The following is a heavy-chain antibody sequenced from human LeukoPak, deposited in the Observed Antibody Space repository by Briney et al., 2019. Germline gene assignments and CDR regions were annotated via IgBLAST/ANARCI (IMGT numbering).Heavy chain of an antibody. Sequence: GGSLRLSCAASGFTFSSYEMNWVRQAPGKGLEWVAFIQYDGGNTHYADSVKGRFSISRDNSKNTLYLQMNILRAEDTAVYYCAKGGWTGYYPIFDSWGHGTLVTVSS. V-gene: IGHV3-30*02. D-gene: IGHD3/OR15-3a*01. J-gene: IGHJ4*01. CDR3: AKGGWTGYYPIFDS. CDR2: IQYDGGNT. CDR1: GFTFSSYE.